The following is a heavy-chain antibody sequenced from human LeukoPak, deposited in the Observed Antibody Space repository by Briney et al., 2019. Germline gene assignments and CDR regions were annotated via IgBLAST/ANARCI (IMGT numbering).Heavy chain of an antibody. CDR3: ARVVGGNSHYMDV. V-gene: IGHV1-46*01. J-gene: IGHJ6*03. CDR2: INPSGGST. CDR1: GYTFTSYY. Sequence: ASVKVSCKASGYTFTSYYMHWVRQAPGQGLELMGIINPSGGSTSYAQKFQGRVTMTRDMSTSTVYMELSSLRSEATAVYYCARVVGGNSHYMDVWGKGTTVTVSS. D-gene: IGHD4-23*01.